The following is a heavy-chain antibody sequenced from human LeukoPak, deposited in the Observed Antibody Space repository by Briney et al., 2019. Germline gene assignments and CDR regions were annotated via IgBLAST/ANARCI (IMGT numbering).Heavy chain of an antibody. CDR2: ISGGGGTT. D-gene: IGHD1-26*01. CDR3: ARRIIVGATTPYFDY. CDR1: GFTFSSYA. Sequence: GGSLRLSCAASGFTFSSYAMNWVRQAPGKGLEWVSAISGGGGTTYYADSVKGRFTISRDNAKNSLYLQMNSLRDEDTAVYYCARRIIVGATTPYFDYWGQGTLVTVSS. J-gene: IGHJ4*02. V-gene: IGHV3-23*01.